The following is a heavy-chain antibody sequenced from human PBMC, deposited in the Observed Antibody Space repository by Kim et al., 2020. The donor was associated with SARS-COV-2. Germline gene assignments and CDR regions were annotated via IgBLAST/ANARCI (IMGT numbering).Heavy chain of an antibody. D-gene: IGHD5-12*01. CDR2: ISSSSSYI. J-gene: IGHJ4*02. CDR1: GFTFSSYS. V-gene: IGHV3-21*01. Sequence: GGSLRLSCAASGFTFSSYSMNWVRQAPGKGLEWVSSISSSSSYIYYADSVKGRFTISRDNAKNSLYLQMNSLRAEDTAVYYCARDKYSGYDWWKYYFDYWGQGTLVTVSS. CDR3: ARDKYSGYDWWKYYFDY.